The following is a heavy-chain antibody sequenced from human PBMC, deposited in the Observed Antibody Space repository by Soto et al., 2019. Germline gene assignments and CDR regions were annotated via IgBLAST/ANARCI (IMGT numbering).Heavy chain of an antibody. D-gene: IGHD3-22*01. Sequence: PSETLSLTCSVTGGSISTVGYFWSWIRQHPGKGLEWIGSIYYSGNTYHNPSLKSRVSISVDTSENQFSLKLNSVTAADTAVYYCARGHPYYYDSSGYGFDYWGQGTLVTDS. CDR1: GGSISTVGYF. CDR3: ARGHPYYYDSSGYGFDY. CDR2: IYYSGNT. V-gene: IGHV4-31*03. J-gene: IGHJ4*02.